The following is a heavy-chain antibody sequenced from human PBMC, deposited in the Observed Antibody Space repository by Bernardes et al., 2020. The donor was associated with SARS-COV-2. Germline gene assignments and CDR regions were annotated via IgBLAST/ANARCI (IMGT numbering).Heavy chain of an antibody. J-gene: IGHJ5*02. CDR2: TSNAGVYI. V-gene: IGHV3-30*03. Sequence: GGSLRLSCVASGMTFATYGIHWVRQAPGTGLEWVAHTSNAGVYIAYSDAVKGRFAVSRDTSKKTVFLQMSSLSAEDTAVYYCATHDKTGFYYDAWGQGTLVTVSS. CDR3: ATHDKTGFYYDA. CDR1: GMTFATYG. D-gene: IGHD5-12*01.